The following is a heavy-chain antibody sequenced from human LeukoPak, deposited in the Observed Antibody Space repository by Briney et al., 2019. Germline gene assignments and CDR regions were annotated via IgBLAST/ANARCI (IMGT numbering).Heavy chain of an antibody. CDR3: ARDGYSSSSGRVWNGFDY. Sequence: SETLSLTCTVSGGSISSSSYYWGWIRQPPGKGLEWIGSIYYSGSTYYNPSLKSRVTISVDTSKNQFSLKLSSVTAADTAVYYCARDGYSSSSGRVWNGFDYWGQGTLVTVSS. J-gene: IGHJ4*02. CDR2: IYYSGST. V-gene: IGHV4-39*07. CDR1: GGSISSSSYY. D-gene: IGHD6-6*01.